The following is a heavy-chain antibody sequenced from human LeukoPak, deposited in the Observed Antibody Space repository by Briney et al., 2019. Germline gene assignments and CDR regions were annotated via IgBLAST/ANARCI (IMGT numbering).Heavy chain of an antibody. D-gene: IGHD5-18*01. Sequence: GGSLRLSCAASGFTFSDYYMSWLRQAPGKGREWVSYISSSGITIYYAHSVKGRFTISRDNAKNSLYLQMNSLRAEDTAVYYCASRGYSYGYDYYYYYYMDVWGKGTTVTVSS. CDR1: GFTFSDYY. V-gene: IGHV3-11*04. CDR3: ASRGYSYGYDYYYYYYMDV. CDR2: ISSSGITI. J-gene: IGHJ6*03.